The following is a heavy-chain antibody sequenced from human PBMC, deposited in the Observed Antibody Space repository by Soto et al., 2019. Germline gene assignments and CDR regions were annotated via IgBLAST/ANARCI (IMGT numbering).Heavy chain of an antibody. D-gene: IGHD2-15*01. CDR1: GFTFSNVW. CDR2: IKRRADGGTT. V-gene: IGHV3-15*01. Sequence: EVQLVESGGGLVKPGGSLRLSCAASGFTFSNVWMSWVRQAPGKGLEWVGRIKRRADGGTTDYATPVRGRFTVSSDDSKNTLYLQMNSLKTEDTAVYYCTAGYCSGGSCYSVVYWGQGTLVTVSS. CDR3: TAGYCSGGSCYSVVY. J-gene: IGHJ4*02.